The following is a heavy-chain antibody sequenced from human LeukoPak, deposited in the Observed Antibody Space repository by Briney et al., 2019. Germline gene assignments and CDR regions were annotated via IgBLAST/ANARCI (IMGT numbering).Heavy chain of an antibody. D-gene: IGHD2-15*01. J-gene: IGHJ5*02. Sequence: GGSLRLSCAASGFTFSNAWMNWVRHAPGKGLEWVAVISHDGSNIHYGDSVKGRFTISRDNSKNTLYLQMHSLRAEDTAIYYCAKDPYRVVVATGNYLDPWGQGTLVTVSS. CDR1: GFTFSNAW. CDR2: ISHDGSNI. CDR3: AKDPYRVVVATGNYLDP. V-gene: IGHV3-30*18.